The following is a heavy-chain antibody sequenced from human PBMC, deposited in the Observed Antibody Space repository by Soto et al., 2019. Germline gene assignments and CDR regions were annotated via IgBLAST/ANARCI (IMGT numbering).Heavy chain of an antibody. V-gene: IGHV3-64*01. CDR1: GFTFSSYA. CDR2: ISSNGGST. Sequence: EVQLMESGGGLVQPGGSLRLSCAASGFTFSSYAMHWVRQAPGKGLEYVSAISSNGGSTYYANSVKGRFTISRDNSKNTLYLQMGSLRAEDMAVYYCARSPYYYDSSGYMQYYFDYWGQGTLVTVSS. J-gene: IGHJ4*02. D-gene: IGHD3-22*01. CDR3: ARSPYYYDSSGYMQYYFDY.